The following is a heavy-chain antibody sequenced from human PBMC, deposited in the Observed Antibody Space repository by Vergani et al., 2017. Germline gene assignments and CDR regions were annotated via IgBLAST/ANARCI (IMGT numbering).Heavy chain of an antibody. CDR3: ARDASMVRGVMIDYYYYGMDV. J-gene: IGHJ6*02. Sequence: QVQLQESGPGLVKPSETLSLTCTVSGGSISSYYWSWIRQPPGKGLEWIGYIYYSGSTYYNPALKSRVTIAVDTSKNQFSLKRSSVTAADTAVYYCARDASMVRGVMIDYYYYGMDVWGQGTTVTVSS. CDR1: GGSISSYY. D-gene: IGHD3-10*01. CDR2: IYYSGST. V-gene: IGHV4-59*12.